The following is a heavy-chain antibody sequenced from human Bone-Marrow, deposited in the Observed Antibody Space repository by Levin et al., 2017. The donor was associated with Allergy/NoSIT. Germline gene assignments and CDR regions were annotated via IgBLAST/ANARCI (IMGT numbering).Heavy chain of an antibody. CDR3: AKGAGWVAGAVALI. Sequence: GETLKISCAASGFTFNSYALSWVRQAPGKGLEWVSAISGSGSSTYYADSVKGRFTISRDNSKTTLYLQMNSLRAEDTAVYYCAKGAGWVAGAVALIWGQGTLVTVSS. CDR2: ISGSGSST. J-gene: IGHJ4*02. CDR1: GFTFNSYA. V-gene: IGHV3-23*01. D-gene: IGHD6-19*01.